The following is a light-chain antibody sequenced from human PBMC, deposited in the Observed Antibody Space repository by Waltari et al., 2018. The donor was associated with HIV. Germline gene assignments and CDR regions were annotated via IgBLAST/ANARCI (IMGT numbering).Light chain of an antibody. CDR1: QSIRSN. CDR3: QQYNNWPPIT. Sequence: EILMTQSPATLSVSPGERATLYCRASQSIRSNLAWYQQKPGQAPRLLLYDASTRATGIPARFSGSGSGTEFTLTITSLQSEDFAVYYCQQYNNWPPITFGQGTRLEIK. CDR2: DAS. V-gene: IGKV3-15*01. J-gene: IGKJ5*01.